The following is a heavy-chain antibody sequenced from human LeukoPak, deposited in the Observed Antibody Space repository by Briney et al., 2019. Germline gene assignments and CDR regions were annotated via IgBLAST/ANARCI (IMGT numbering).Heavy chain of an antibody. D-gene: IGHD2-15*01. J-gene: IGHJ6*02. CDR3: ARHNWSGYCSGGSCPYYYYYGMEV. CDR1: GYSFTSYW. CDR2: IDPSDSYT. Sequence: GESLPTCCKGSGYSFTSYWVSWVRQMPGKGLEWMGRIDPSDSYTNYSPSFQGHVTISADKSISTAYLQWSSLKASHTAMYYCARHNWSGYCSGGSCPYYYYYGMEVWGQGNAIPVSS. V-gene: IGHV5-10-1*01.